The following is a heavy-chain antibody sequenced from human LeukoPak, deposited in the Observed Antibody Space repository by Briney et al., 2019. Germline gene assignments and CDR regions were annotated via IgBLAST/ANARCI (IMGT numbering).Heavy chain of an antibody. V-gene: IGHV4-30-4*01. CDR2: IYYSGST. J-gene: IGHJ5*02. CDR1: GGSISSDDYY. CDR3: ARRGVEMLSVHPDNWFDT. D-gene: IGHD3-10*01. Sequence: SETLSLTCTVSGGSISSDDYYWSWIRQPPGKGLEWIGYIYYSGSTYYNPSLKSRVTISVDTSKNQFSLRLSSVTAADTAVYYCARRGVEMLSVHPDNWFDTWGQGTLVTVSS.